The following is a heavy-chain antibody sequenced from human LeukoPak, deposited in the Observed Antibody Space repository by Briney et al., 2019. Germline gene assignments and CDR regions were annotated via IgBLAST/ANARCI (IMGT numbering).Heavy chain of an antibody. Sequence: GGSLRLSCAASGFSFASFATGWVRQPPGKGLEWVSTISDSGGRTHYADSVQGRFTISRDNSKNTLYLQINNLRAEDTAIYYCDAADFWAQGTLGTVSS. J-gene: IGHJ4*02. D-gene: IGHD6-13*01. CDR2: ISDSGGRT. V-gene: IGHV3-23*01. CDR1: GFSFASFA. CDR3: DAADF.